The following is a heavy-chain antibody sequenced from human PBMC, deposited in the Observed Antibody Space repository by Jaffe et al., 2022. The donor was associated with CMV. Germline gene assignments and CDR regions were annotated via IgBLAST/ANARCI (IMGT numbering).Heavy chain of an antibody. CDR2: IWYDGSKT. CDR1: GFSLSDYG. D-gene: IGHD4-17*01. CDR3: ARSMTTMTNFITAY. V-gene: IGHV3-33*08. Sequence: QVQLVESGGGVVQTGRSLRLSCAAPGFSLSDYGMHWVRQAPGKGLEWVALIWYDGSKTHYADSVKGRFTISRDNSKSTLYLQMNSLRADDTAVYYCARSMTTMTNFITAYWGQGTQVTVSS. J-gene: IGHJ4*02.